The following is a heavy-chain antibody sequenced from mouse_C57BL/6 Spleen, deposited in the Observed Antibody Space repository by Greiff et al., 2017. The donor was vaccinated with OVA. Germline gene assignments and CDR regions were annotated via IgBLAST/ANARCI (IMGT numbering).Heavy chain of an antibody. Sequence: EVKLQESGPGLVKPSQSLSLTCSVPGYSITSGYYWNWIRQFPGNKLEWMGYISYDGSNNYNPSLKNRISITRDTSKNQFFLKLNSVTTEDTATYYCARGDGYSSFDVWGTGTTVTVSS. J-gene: IGHJ1*03. CDR1: GYSITSGYY. CDR2: ISYDGSN. CDR3: ARGDGYSSFDV. D-gene: IGHD2-3*01. V-gene: IGHV3-6*01.